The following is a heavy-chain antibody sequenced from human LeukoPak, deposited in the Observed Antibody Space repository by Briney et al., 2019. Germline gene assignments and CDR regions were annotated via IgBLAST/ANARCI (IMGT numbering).Heavy chain of an antibody. CDR1: GFPFSSYW. CDR3: ARSVPDYTRFDF. J-gene: IGHJ4*02. Sequence: PGGSLRLSCAASGFPFSSYWMSWVRQAPGKGLEWVANIRHDGSETYYVDSLRGRFTISRDNAKNLVYLQMSSLRAEDTAIYYCARSVPDYTRFDFWGQGALVTVSS. V-gene: IGHV3-7*01. CDR2: IRHDGSET. D-gene: IGHD4-11*01.